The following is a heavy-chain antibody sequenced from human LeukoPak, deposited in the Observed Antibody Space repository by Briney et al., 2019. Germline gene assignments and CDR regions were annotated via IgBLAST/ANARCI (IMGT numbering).Heavy chain of an antibody. CDR1: GFSFSETW. CDR2: INEDGSEK. V-gene: IGHV3-7*01. Sequence: GGSLRLSCADSGFSFSETWMSWVRQAPGKGPEWVAHINEDGSEKNYVDSVRGRFTISRDNAKNSLYLQMNSLRAEDTAVYYCAREPGYSSGLWGQGTLVTVSS. CDR3: AREPGYSSGL. D-gene: IGHD5-12*01. J-gene: IGHJ4*02.